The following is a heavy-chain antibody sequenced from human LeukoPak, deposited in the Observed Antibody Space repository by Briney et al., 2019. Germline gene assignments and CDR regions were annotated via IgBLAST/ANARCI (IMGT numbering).Heavy chain of an antibody. Sequence: GGSLRLSCAASGFTLSIDWRSRLRQAPGQGLEWMANIKQDGSETYYVDSVKGRFTISSDNAKNSVYLQMNSLRAEDTAVYYCTRVGGYSNGVAFDIWGQGTMVTVSS. CDR3: TRVGGYSNGVAFDI. V-gene: IGHV3-7*05. D-gene: IGHD5-18*01. CDR2: IKQDGSET. J-gene: IGHJ3*02. CDR1: GFTLSIDW.